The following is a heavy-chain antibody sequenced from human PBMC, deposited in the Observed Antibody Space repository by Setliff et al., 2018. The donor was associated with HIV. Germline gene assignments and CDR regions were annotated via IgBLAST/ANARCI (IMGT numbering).Heavy chain of an antibody. D-gene: IGHD6-13*01. CDR1: GFTFGNYW. CDR3: ARDPGYTSTWYPNYYYYMDV. Sequence: GGSLRLSCAASGFTFGNYWMTWVRQAPGKGLEWVANIKQDGSETFYVGSVEGRFAISRDNAKKSVYLDMNSLKAEDTAVYFCARDPGYTSTWYPNYYYYMDVWGRGTTVTVSS. CDR2: IKQDGSET. J-gene: IGHJ6*03. V-gene: IGHV3-7*03.